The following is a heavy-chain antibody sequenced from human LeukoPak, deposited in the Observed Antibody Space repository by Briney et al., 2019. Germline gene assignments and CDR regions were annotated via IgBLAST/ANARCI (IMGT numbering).Heavy chain of an antibody. CDR3: AREGSTLGYCSGGSCLFNWFDP. D-gene: IGHD2-15*01. CDR2: IKQDGSEK. CDR1: GFTFSSYW. V-gene: IGHV3-7*01. J-gene: IGHJ5*02. Sequence: GGSLRLSCAASGFTFSSYWMSWVRQAPGKGLEWVANIKQDGSEKYYVDSVKGRFTISRDNAKNSLYLQMNSLRAEDTAAYYCAREGSTLGYCSGGSCLFNWFDPWGQGTLVTVSS.